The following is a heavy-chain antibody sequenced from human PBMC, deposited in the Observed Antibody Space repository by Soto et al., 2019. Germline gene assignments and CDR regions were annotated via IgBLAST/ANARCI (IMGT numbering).Heavy chain of an antibody. J-gene: IGHJ6*03. CDR3: ARDSPWGTGTAGYYYYMDV. V-gene: IGHV3-33*01. CDR2: IWYDGSNK. D-gene: IGHD1-1*01. CDR1: GFTFSSYG. Sequence: QVQLVESGGGVVQPGRSLRLSCAASGFTFSSYGMHWVRQAPGKGLEWVAVIWYDGSNKYYADSVKGRFTISRDNSKNTLYLQMNSLRAEDTAVYYCARDSPWGTGTAGYYYYMDVWGKGTTVTVS.